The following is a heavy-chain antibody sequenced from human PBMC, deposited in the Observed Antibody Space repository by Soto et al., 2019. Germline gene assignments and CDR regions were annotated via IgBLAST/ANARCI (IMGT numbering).Heavy chain of an antibody. CDR2: IYYSGST. D-gene: IGHD4-17*01. CDR3: ARGYGDALNDAFDI. CDR1: GGNIGSYY. V-gene: IGHV4-59*01. Sequence: SETQSLTSTVSGGNIGSYYWSWIRQPPGKGLEWIGYIYYSGSTNYNPSLKSRVTISVDTSKNQFSLKLSSVTAADTAVYYCARGYGDALNDAFDIWGQGTMVTVSS. J-gene: IGHJ3*02.